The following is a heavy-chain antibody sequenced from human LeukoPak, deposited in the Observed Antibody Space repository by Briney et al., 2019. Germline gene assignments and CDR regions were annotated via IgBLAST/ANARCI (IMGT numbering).Heavy chain of an antibody. D-gene: IGHD1-26*01. V-gene: IGHV4-30-4*01. Sequence: SQTLSLTCTVAGESVSNDDYFWSWTRQPPGAGLEWIGYIYYSAGTYYNPSLKSRVTTSIDTSRNQFSLRLSSVTAADTAVYSCGRGMRYSGSYVVEYCGQGTLVTVSS. J-gene: IGHJ4*02. CDR2: IYYSAGT. CDR1: GESVSNDDYF. CDR3: GRGMRYSGSYVVEY.